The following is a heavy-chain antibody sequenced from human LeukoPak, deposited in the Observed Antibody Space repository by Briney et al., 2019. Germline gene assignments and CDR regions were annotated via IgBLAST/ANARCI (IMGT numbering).Heavy chain of an antibody. CDR2: INWNGGST. V-gene: IGHV3-20*04. CDR1: GFTFDDYG. D-gene: IGHD3-10*01. Sequence: PGGSLRLSCAASGFTFDDYGMSWVRQAPGKGLEWVSGINWNGGSTGYADSVKGRFTISRDNAKNSLYLQMNSLRAEGTALYYCARAVVRGIYYGSGSYNYMDVWGKGTTVTVSS. CDR3: ARAVVRGIYYGSGSYNYMDV. J-gene: IGHJ6*03.